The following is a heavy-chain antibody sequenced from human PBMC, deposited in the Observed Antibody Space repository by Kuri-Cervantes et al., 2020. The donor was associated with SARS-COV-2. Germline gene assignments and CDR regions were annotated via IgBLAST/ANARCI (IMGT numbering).Heavy chain of an antibody. D-gene: IGHD7-27*01. V-gene: IGHV4-30-4*08. CDR2: IYYSGST. Sequence: SETLSLTCTVSGGSISSGDYYWSWIRQPPGKGLEWIGYIYYSGSTYYNPSLKSRVTISVDTSKNQFSLKLSSVTAADTAVYYCARARPSPGLGIFDYWGQGTLVTDSS. CDR1: GGSISSGDYY. CDR3: ARARPSPGLGIFDY. J-gene: IGHJ4*02.